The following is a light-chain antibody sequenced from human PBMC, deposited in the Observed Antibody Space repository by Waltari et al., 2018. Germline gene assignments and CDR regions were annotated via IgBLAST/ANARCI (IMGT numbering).Light chain of an antibody. CDR3: QQYDNYWT. J-gene: IGKJ1*01. Sequence: DIQMTQSPSTLSVSVGDRVTITCRASQSISYWLAWYQQKPGKAPKLLIYKASNLESRVPSRFSGSGSGTEFTLTISSLQPDDFATYYCQQYDNYWTFGQGTKVEI. CDR2: KAS. CDR1: QSISYW. V-gene: IGKV1-5*03.